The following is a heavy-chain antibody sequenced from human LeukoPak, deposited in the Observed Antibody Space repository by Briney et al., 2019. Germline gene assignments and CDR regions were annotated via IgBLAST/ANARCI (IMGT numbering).Heavy chain of an antibody. CDR3: ARANVARYHCGMDV. CDR2: IYYSGST. V-gene: IGHV4-31*03. Sequence: PSETLSLTCTVSGDSISSGGYYWSWFRQHPGKGLEWIGYIYYSGSTYYNPSLKSRVTISVDTSKNQFSLKLSSVTAADTAVYYCARANVARYHCGMDVWGQGTTVTVSS. CDR1: GDSISSGGYY. D-gene: IGHD2-2*01. J-gene: IGHJ6*02.